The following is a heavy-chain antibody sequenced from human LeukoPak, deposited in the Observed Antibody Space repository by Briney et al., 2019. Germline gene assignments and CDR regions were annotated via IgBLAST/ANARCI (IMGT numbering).Heavy chain of an antibody. V-gene: IGHV3-48*01. CDR3: ATGMWGYCSATSCPLDF. CDR2: IRSSSSTI. Sequence: GGSLRLSCAASGFTFSSYSMNWVRQTPGKGLEWISYIRSSSSTIYYADSVKGRFAISRDNAKNSLYLQMDSLRAEDTAVYYCATGMWGYCSATSCPLDFWDQGTLVTVSS. J-gene: IGHJ4*02. D-gene: IGHD2-2*01. CDR1: GFTFSSYS.